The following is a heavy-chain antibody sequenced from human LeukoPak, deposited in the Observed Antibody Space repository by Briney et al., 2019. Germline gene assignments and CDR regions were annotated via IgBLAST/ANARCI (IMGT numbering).Heavy chain of an antibody. J-gene: IGHJ4*02. Sequence: GRSLRLSCAASGFTFSSYAIHWVRQAPGKGLEWVAVISYDGSNKYYADSVKGRFTISRDNSKNTLYLQMNSLRAEDTAVYYCAGAFRYYFDYWGQGTLVTVSS. V-gene: IGHV3-30-3*01. CDR3: AGAFRYYFDY. CDR1: GFTFSSYA. CDR2: ISYDGSNK.